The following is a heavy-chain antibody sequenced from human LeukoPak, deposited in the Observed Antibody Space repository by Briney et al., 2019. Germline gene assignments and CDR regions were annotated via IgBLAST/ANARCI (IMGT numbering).Heavy chain of an antibody. CDR1: GFTFSSYG. CDR3: AKDWGLPEY. CDR2: ISYDGSNK. V-gene: IGHV3-30*18. J-gene: IGHJ4*02. D-gene: IGHD3-16*01. Sequence: GGSLRLSCAASGFTFSSYGMHWVRQAPGKGLEWVAVISYDGSNKYYADSVKGRFTISRDNPKNTLFLQMNSLRAEDTAVYYCAKDWGLPEYWGQGTLVTVSS.